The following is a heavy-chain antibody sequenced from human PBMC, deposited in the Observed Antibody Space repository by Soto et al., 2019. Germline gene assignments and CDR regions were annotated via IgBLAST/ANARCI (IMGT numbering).Heavy chain of an antibody. J-gene: IGHJ5*02. CDR1: GGSISSYS. Sequence: SETLSLTCIVSGGSISSYSWNWNRQPTGKGLEWIGKTHYTGSTNYNPSLKSRVTISVDTSKNQFSLKLKSVTAADTAVYYCARLKQDYAVAWGQGTLVTVSS. CDR3: ARLKQDYAVA. D-gene: IGHD3-16*01. V-gene: IGHV4-59*08. CDR2: THYTGST.